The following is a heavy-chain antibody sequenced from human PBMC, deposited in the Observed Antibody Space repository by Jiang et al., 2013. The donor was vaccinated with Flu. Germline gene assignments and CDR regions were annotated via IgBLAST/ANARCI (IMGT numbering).Heavy chain of an antibody. Sequence: GPGLVKPSETLSLTCTVSGGSISSSSFYWGWIRQPPGKGLEWIGSIYYSGSTYYSPSLKSRVTISVDTSKKQFSLKLTSVTAADTAVYYCARRGGITENAFDIWGQGTMVTVSS. V-gene: IGHV4-39*01. CDR3: ARRGGITENAFDI. J-gene: IGHJ3*02. CDR2: IYYSGST. D-gene: IGHD1-14*01. CDR1: GGSISSSSFY.